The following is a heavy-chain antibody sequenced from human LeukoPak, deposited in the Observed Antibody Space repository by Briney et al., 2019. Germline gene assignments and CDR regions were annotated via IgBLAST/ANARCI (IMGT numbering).Heavy chain of an antibody. D-gene: IGHD2-21*01. V-gene: IGHV3-7*04. CDR2: IKQDGSDQ. J-gene: IGHJ4*02. CDR1: GFTFNRHW. Sequence: GGSLRLSCAASGFTFNRHWMTWVRQAPGKGLEWVANIKQDGSDQYYVGSVKGRFTISRDNAKSSLYMQMNNLRDEDTAVYYCARKAYDSDCFDFWGQGTLVTVSS. CDR3: ARKAYDSDCFDF.